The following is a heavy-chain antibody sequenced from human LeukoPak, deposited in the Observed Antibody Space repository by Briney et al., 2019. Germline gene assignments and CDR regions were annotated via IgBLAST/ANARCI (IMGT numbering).Heavy chain of an antibody. CDR1: GGSFSGYY. CDR3: ARILGLGWGGYYDILTGDYGMDV. V-gene: IGHV4-34*01. D-gene: IGHD3-9*01. J-gene: IGHJ6*02. Sequence: SETLSHTCAVYGGSFSGYYWSWIRQPPGKGLEWIGEINHSGSTNYNQSLKSRVTISVDTSKNQFSMKLSSVTAADTAVYYCARILGLGWGGYYDILTGDYGMDVWGQGTTVTVSS. CDR2: INHSGST.